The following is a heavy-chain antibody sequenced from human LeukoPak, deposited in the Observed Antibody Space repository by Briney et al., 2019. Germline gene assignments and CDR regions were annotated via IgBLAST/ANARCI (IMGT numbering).Heavy chain of an antibody. CDR3: ARGLYQLLWSYYFDY. Sequence: PSETLSLTCAVYGGSFSGYYWSWIRQPPGKGLEWIGEINHSGSTNYNPSLKSRVTISVDTSENQFSLKLSSVTAVDTAVYYCARGLYQLLWSYYFDYWGQGTLVTVSS. V-gene: IGHV4-34*01. D-gene: IGHD2-2*01. J-gene: IGHJ4*02. CDR1: GGSFSGYY. CDR2: INHSGST.